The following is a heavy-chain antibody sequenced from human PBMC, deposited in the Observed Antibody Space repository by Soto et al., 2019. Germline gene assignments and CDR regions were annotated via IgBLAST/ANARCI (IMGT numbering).Heavy chain of an antibody. CDR1: SGSISTYY. Sequence: SETLSLTCTVSSGSISTYYWSWIRQPAGKGLEWIGRIYTSGSTLYNPSLKSRVTMSVDTSKNQFSLRLSSVTAADTAVYYCAGGAAAHYFDYWGQGTLVTVSS. V-gene: IGHV4-4*07. CDR2: IYTSGST. D-gene: IGHD6-13*01. CDR3: AGGAAAHYFDY. J-gene: IGHJ4*02.